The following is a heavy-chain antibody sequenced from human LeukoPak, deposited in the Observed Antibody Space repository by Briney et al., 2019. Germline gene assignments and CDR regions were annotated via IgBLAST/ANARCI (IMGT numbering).Heavy chain of an antibody. J-gene: IGHJ5*02. D-gene: IGHD4-17*01. CDR2: IMPLYGTA. CDR3: ARDVHGDYGSGWFDP. V-gene: IGHV1-69*05. CDR1: GGTFNNSA. Sequence: SXKVSCKTSGGTFNNSAISWVRQAPGQGLEGLGGIMPLYGTAGYAQKFRGRGIITKDESTRTVYLELTSLTSDDTAVYYCARDVHGDYGSGWFDPWGQGTLVSVSS.